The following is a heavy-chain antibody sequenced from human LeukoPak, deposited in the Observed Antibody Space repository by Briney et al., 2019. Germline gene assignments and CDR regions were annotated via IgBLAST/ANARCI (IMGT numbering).Heavy chain of an antibody. CDR3: ARHGYCSGGSCKGGNYYYYYMDV. D-gene: IGHD2-15*01. Sequence: SETLSLTCAVYGGSFSGYYWSWIRQPPGKGLEWIGEINHSGSTNYNPSLKSRVTISVDTSKNQFSLKLSSVTAADTAVYYCARHGYCSGGSCKGGNYYYYYMDVWGKGTTVTISS. CDR1: GGSFSGYY. V-gene: IGHV4-34*01. J-gene: IGHJ6*03. CDR2: INHSGST.